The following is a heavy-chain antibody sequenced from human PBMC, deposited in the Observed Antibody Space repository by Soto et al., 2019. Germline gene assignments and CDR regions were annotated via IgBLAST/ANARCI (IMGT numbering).Heavy chain of an antibody. Sequence: SETLSLTCAVSGGSFTSNNWWTWVRQPPGQGLEWIGEIYRTGSTNYNPSLKSRVTISLDKSENQFSLKVTSLTAADTAVYYCASRDPGTSVDYWGQGTLVTVYS. D-gene: IGHD1-7*01. CDR3: ASRDPGTSVDY. CDR1: GGSFTSNNW. J-gene: IGHJ4*02. CDR2: IYRTGST. V-gene: IGHV4-4*02.